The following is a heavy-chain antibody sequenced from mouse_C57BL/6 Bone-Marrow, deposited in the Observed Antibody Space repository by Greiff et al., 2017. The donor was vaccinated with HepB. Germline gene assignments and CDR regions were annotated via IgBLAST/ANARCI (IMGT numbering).Heavy chain of an antibody. CDR2: IYPGDGDT. CDR3: ASEDGSSSDY. D-gene: IGHD1-1*01. CDR1: GYAFSSSW. Sequence: QVQLQQSGPELVKPGASVKISCKASGYAFSSSWMNWVKQRPGKGLEWIGRIYPGDGDTNYNGKFKGKATLTADKSSSTAYMRLSSLTSEDSAVYFCASEDGSSSDYWGQGTTLTVSS. V-gene: IGHV1-82*01. J-gene: IGHJ2*01.